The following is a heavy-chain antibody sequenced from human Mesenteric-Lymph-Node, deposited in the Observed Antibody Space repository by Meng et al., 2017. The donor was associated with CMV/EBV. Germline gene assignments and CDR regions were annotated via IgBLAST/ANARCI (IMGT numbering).Heavy chain of an antibody. D-gene: IGHD6-6*01. Sequence: GESLKISCAASGFTVSSNYMSWVRQAPGKGLEWVSVIYSGGNTYYADSVKGRFTISRDNSKNTLYLQINSLRAEDTAVYYCAASSSSAYYYAMDVWGQGTTVTVSS. CDR3: AASSSSAYYYAMDV. CDR2: IYSGGNT. J-gene: IGHJ6*02. V-gene: IGHV3-66*02. CDR1: GFTVSSNY.